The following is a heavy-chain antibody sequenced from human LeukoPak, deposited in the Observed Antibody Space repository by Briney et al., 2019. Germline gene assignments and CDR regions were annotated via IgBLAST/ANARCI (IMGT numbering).Heavy chain of an antibody. V-gene: IGHV3-74*01. Sequence: PGGSLRLSCAASGFTFSSYWMHWVRQAPGKGLVWVSRLKSDGSGTSYADSVKGRFTISRDNSKNTLYLQMNSLRAEDTAVYYCARERVRGSGRFDYWGQGTLVTVSS. J-gene: IGHJ4*02. CDR3: ARERVRGSGRFDY. CDR2: LKSDGSGT. CDR1: GFTFSSYW. D-gene: IGHD3-10*01.